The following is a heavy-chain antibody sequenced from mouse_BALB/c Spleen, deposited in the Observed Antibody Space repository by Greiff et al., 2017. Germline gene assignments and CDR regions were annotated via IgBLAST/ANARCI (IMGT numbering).Heavy chain of an antibody. CDR1: GFSLPGYG. Sequence: VQRVESGPGLVAPSQSLSITCTVSGFSLPGYGVYWVRQPPGKGLEWLGMICGDGSTDYNSALKSRLSISKDNSKSQVFLQMNSLHTDDTARYYRAREDGSSNLDYWGQGTTRTVSA. CDR3: AREDGSSNLDY. D-gene: IGHD1-1*01. CDR2: ICGDGST. J-gene: IGHJ2*01. V-gene: IGHV2-6-7*01.